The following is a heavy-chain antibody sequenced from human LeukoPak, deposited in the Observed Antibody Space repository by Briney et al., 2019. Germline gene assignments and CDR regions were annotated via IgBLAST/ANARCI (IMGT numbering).Heavy chain of an antibody. CDR2: IIPIFGTA. CDR1: GGIFSSYA. D-gene: IGHD3-10*01. CDR3: ARDPANYYGSGSYFRY. V-gene: IGHV1-69*05. J-gene: IGHJ4*02. Sequence: SVKVSCKASGGIFSSYAISWVRQAPGPGREWMGGIIPIFGTANYAKTFQGRVTITTDESTSTAYMELSSLRSEDTAVYYCARDPANYYGSGSYFRYWGQGTLVTVSS.